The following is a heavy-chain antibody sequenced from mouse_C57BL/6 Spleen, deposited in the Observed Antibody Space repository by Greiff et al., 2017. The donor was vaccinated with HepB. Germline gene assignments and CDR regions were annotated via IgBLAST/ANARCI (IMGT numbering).Heavy chain of an antibody. D-gene: IGHD2-3*01. Sequence: EVKLVESGGGLVKPGGSLKLSCAASGFTFSSYAMSWVRQTPEKRLEWVATISDGGSYTYYPDNVKGRFTISRDNAKNNLYLQMSHLKSEDTAMYYCARDKGDGYYLAWFAYWGQGTLVTVSA. J-gene: IGHJ3*01. V-gene: IGHV5-4*01. CDR1: GFTFSSYA. CDR3: ARDKGDGYYLAWFAY. CDR2: ISDGGSYT.